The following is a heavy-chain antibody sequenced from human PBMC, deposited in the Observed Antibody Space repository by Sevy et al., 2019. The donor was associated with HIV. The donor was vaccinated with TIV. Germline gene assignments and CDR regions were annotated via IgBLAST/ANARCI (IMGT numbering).Heavy chain of an antibody. Sequence: GESLKISCAASGFTFSDYYMSWIRQAPGKGLEWVSYISSSGSTIYDADSVKGRFTISRDNAKNSLYLQMNSLRAEDTAVYYCATIVATIGYWGQGTLVTVSS. CDR2: ISSSGSTI. CDR1: GFTFSDYY. CDR3: ATIVATIGY. D-gene: IGHD5-12*01. V-gene: IGHV3-11*01. J-gene: IGHJ4*02.